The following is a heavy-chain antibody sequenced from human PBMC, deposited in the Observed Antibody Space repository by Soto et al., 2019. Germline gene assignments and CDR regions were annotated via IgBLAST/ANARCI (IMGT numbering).Heavy chain of an antibody. CDR1: GLPFNIYG. J-gene: IGHJ4*02. Sequence: QVPLVESGGGVVQPGRSLRLSCTESGLPFNIYGMHWVRQAPGKGLEWVAVIWSDGSNKYYADSVKGRFTISRDNSKNTVFLQMNSLRVEDTAVYYCASAAGAYDNWGQGTLVTVSS. CDR2: IWSDGSNK. CDR3: ASAAGAYDN. D-gene: IGHD1-26*01. V-gene: IGHV3-33*01.